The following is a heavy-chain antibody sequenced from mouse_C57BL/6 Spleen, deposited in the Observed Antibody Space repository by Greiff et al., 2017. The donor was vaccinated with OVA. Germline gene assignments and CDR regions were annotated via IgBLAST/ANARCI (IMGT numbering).Heavy chain of an antibody. Sequence: DVMLVESGGGLVKPGGSLKLSCAASGFTFSDYGMHWVRQAPEKGLEWVAYISSGSSTIYYADTVKGRFTISRDNAKNTLFLQMTSLRSEDTAMYDCARAANWEEWYFDVWGTGTTVTVSS. CDR2: ISSGSSTI. CDR1: GFTFSDYG. D-gene: IGHD4-1*01. CDR3: ARAANWEEWYFDV. V-gene: IGHV5-17*01. J-gene: IGHJ1*03.